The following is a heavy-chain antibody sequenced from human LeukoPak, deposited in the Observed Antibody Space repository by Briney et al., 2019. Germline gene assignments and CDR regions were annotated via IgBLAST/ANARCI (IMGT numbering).Heavy chain of an antibody. CDR1: GFTFSDYY. CDR2: ISSSGSTI. J-gene: IGHJ3*02. CDR3: ARAHIVATIWGAFDI. D-gene: IGHD5-12*01. Sequence: GGSLRLSCAASGFTFSDYYMSWIRQAPGKGLEWVSYISSSGSTIYYADSVKGRFTISRDNAKNSQYLQMNSLRAEDTAVYYCARAHIVATIWGAFDIWGQGTMVTVSS. V-gene: IGHV3-11*01.